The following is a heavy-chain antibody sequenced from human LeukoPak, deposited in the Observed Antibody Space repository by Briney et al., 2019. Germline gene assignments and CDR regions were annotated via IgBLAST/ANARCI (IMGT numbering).Heavy chain of an antibody. V-gene: IGHV3-7*01. CDR2: IKHDGSEE. J-gene: IGHJ5*02. CDR1: GCTFSSYW. CDR3: ARAPKSREFDP. Sequence: GGSLRLSCAASGCTFSSYWMTWVRQAPGQGLEWVANIKHDGSEEYYVDSVKGRFTISRDNAKNSLYLQMNSLRAEDTAVYYCARAPKSREFDPWGQGTLVTVSS.